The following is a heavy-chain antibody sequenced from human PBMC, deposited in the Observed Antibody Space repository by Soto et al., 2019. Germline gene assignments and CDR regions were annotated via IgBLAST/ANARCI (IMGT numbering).Heavy chain of an antibody. Sequence: SETLSLTCTVSGASISSDVYYWSWIRQHPGKGLEWIGHIYYSGSTHYNPSLKSRVTISLDTSQNQFSLKLSSVTAADTAVYYCTGGSSPWGQGTLVTVSS. CDR2: IYYSGST. CDR1: GASISSDVYY. D-gene: IGHD2-8*02. V-gene: IGHV4-31*03. J-gene: IGHJ5*02. CDR3: TGGSSP.